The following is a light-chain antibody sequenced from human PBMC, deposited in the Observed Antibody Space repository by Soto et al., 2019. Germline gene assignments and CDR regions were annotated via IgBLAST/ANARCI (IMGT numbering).Light chain of an antibody. CDR3: QQDNSFPIT. CDR2: AAS. CDR1: KGISSW. Sequence: DIQMSRPPSSVSRSVGHRVILTWPASKGISSWLAWYQQKPGKAPKLLIYAASSLQSGVPSRFSGSGSGTDFTLTISSLQPEDFATYYCQQDNSFPITFGQGTQVENK. V-gene: IGKV1-12*01. J-gene: IGKJ5*01.